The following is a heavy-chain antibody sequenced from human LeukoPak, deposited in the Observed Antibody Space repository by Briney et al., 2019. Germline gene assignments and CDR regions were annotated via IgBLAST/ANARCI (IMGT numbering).Heavy chain of an antibody. J-gene: IGHJ3*02. CDR1: GGTFSSYA. CDR3: ARDRRERGYSYGSGAFDI. V-gene: IGHV1-69*04. D-gene: IGHD5-18*01. CDR2: IIPILGIA. Sequence: LGSSVKVSCKASGGTFSSYAISWVRQAPGQGLEWMGRIIPILGIANYAQKFQGRVTITADKSTSTAYMELSSLRSEDTAVYYCARDRRERGYSYGSGAFDIWGQGTMVTVSS.